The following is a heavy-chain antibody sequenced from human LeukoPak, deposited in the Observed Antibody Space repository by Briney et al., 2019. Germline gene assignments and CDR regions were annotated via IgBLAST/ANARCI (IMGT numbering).Heavy chain of an antibody. V-gene: IGHV6-1*01. CDR2: TYYRSKWYN. CDR1: GDSVSSNSAA. Sequence: SQTLSLTCAISGDSVSSNSAAWNWIRQSPSRGLEWLGRTYYRSKWYNDYAVSVKSRITINPDTSKNQFSLKLSSVTAADTAVYYCARRSGYSYGYKYFQHWGQGTLVTVSS. J-gene: IGHJ1*01. CDR3: ARRSGYSYGYKYFQH. D-gene: IGHD5-18*01.